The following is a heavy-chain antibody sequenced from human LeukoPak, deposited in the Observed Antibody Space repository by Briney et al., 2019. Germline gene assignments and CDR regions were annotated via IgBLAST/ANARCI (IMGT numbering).Heavy chain of an antibody. CDR3: AKGPTDSCWEKLHD. D-gene: IGHD1-26*01. V-gene: IGHV3-23*01. J-gene: IGHJ4*02. CDR2: IGESDGRT. CDR1: GFTVTTLA. Sequence: GGSLRLSCAASGFTVTTLAMTWVRQAPGKGLEWVSVIGESDGRTYYADSVKGRFTISRDESKNTLYLQINSLRAEDTAVYYCAKGPTDSCWEKLHDWGQGTLVTVSS.